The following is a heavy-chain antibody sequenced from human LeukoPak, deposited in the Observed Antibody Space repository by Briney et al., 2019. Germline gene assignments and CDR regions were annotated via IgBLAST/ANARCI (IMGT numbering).Heavy chain of an antibody. Sequence: PGGSLRLSCAASGFTFSSYWMYWVRQAPGKGLVWVSRINSDGSSTSYADSVKGRFTISRDNAKNTLYLQMNSLRAEDTAMYYCASPSKSGAGNFDYWGQGTLVTVSS. CDR2: INSDGSST. J-gene: IGHJ4*02. D-gene: IGHD3-3*01. V-gene: IGHV3-74*01. CDR3: ASPSKSGAGNFDY. CDR1: GFTFSSYW.